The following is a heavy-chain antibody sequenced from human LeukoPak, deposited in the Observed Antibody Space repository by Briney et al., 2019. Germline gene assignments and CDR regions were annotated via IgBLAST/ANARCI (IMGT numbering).Heavy chain of an antibody. Sequence: SETLSLTCAVYGGSFSGYYWSWIRQPPGKGLEWIGEINHSGSTNHNPSLKSRVTISVDTSKNQFSLKLSSVTAADTAVYYCARDQGYLADYWGQGTLVTVSS. CDR1: GGSFSGYY. D-gene: IGHD2-15*01. V-gene: IGHV4-34*01. CDR3: ARDQGYLADY. J-gene: IGHJ4*02. CDR2: INHSGST.